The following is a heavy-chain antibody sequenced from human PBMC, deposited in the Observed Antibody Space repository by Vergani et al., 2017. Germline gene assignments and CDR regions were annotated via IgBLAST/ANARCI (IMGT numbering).Heavy chain of an antibody. J-gene: IGHJ6*02. V-gene: IGHV3-33*01. CDR3: ARDRYYLGSGSYPYFYYYGLDV. CDR1: GFRFSSYG. CDR2: IWYDGSNK. Sequence: QVQLVESGGGVVQPGRSLRLSCAASGFRFSSYGMNWVRQAPGKGLEWVAVIWYDGSNKYYADSVKGRFTISRDNSQNTVNLQMNSLRVDDTAVYYCARDRYYLGSGSYPYFYYYGLDVWGQGTAVTVSS. D-gene: IGHD3-10*01.